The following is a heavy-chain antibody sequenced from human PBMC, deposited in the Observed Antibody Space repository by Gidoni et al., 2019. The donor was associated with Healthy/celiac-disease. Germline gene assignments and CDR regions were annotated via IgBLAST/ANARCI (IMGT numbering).Heavy chain of an antibody. CDR3: ARRYGDYHWYFDL. Sequence: QLQLQESGPGLVKPSATLSLPCPVSGGSIRSSRYYWGWIRQPPGKGLEWLGSIYYSGSTYYNPSLKRRVTISVDTSKNQCSLKLSSVTAADTAVYYCARRYGDYHWYFDLWGRGTLVTVSS. CDR2: IYYSGST. J-gene: IGHJ2*01. CDR1: GGSIRSSRYY. V-gene: IGHV4-39*07. D-gene: IGHD4-17*01.